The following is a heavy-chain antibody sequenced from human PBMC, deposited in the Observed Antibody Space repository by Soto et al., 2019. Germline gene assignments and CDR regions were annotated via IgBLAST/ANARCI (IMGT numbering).Heavy chain of an antibody. V-gene: IGHV3-30*18. CDR3: AKDSSILEAASGGWFDP. D-gene: IGHD2-15*01. CDR1: GFDFSTYG. J-gene: IGHJ5*02. Sequence: VHLVESGGGVFQPGRSLRLSCAASGFDFSTYGMHWVRQAPGKGLEWVASISYGEGTEYYADSVKGRFIISRDNSKKMVYLQTDNLRPEDTAVYYCAKDSSILEAASGGWFDPWGQGTLVTVS. CDR2: ISYGEGTE.